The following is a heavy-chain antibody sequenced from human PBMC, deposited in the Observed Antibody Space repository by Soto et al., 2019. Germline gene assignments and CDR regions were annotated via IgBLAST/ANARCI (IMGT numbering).Heavy chain of an antibody. CDR1: GGSFSGYY. V-gene: IGHV4-34*01. J-gene: IGHJ5*02. D-gene: IGHD6-13*01. CDR2: INHSGST. Sequence: SETLSLTCAVYGGSFSGYYWSWIRQPPGKGLEWIGEINHSGSTNYNPSLKSRVTISVDTSKNQFSLKLSSVTAADTAVYYCAILRYSSSWYHNNWFDPWGQGTLVTVS. CDR3: AILRYSSSWYHNNWFDP.